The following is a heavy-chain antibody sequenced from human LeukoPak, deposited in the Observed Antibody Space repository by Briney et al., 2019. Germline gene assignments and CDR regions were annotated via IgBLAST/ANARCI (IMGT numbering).Heavy chain of an antibody. Sequence: GGSLRLSCAASGFTFSSYEMNWVRQAPGKGLEWVSYISSSANTIYYADSVKGRFTISRDNAKNSLYLQMNSLRAEDTAVYYCAKNRGGSYYSGSDYWGQGTLVTVSS. J-gene: IGHJ4*02. CDR3: AKNRGGSYYSGSDY. CDR1: GFTFSSYE. V-gene: IGHV3-48*03. CDR2: ISSSANTI. D-gene: IGHD1-26*01.